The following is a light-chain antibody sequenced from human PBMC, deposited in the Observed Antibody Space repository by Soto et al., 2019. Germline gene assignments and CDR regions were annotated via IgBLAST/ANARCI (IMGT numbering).Light chain of an antibody. CDR2: DVN. J-gene: IGLJ2*01. Sequence: QSALTQPASVSGSPGQSITISCTGTISDIGGYNFISWYQHHPRKAPKLVIYDVNNRPSGISYRFSGSKSGNTASLTISGLQAEDEADYYCASYTRTTTLVFGGGTQLTVL. CDR1: ISDIGGYNF. CDR3: ASYTRTTTLV. V-gene: IGLV2-14*01.